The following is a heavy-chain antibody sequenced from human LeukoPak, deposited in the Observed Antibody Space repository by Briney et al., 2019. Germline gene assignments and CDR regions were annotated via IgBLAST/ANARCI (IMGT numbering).Heavy chain of an antibody. V-gene: IGHV5-51*01. CDR2: IYPGDSDT. CDR1: GCSFTSYW. J-gene: IGHJ3*02. Sequence: GESLKISCKGSGCSFTSYWIGWVLQMPGKGLEWMGIIYPGDSDTRYSPSFQGQVTISADKSISTAYPQWSSLKASDTAMYYCASSLISRAFDIWGQGTMVTVSS. D-gene: IGHD3-10*01. CDR3: ASSLISRAFDI.